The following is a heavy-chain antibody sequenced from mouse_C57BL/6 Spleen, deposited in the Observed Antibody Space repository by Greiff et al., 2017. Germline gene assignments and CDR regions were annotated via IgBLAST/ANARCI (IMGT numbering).Heavy chain of an antibody. CDR3: ARHDYDVSYWYFDV. V-gene: IGHV5-17*01. CDR1: GFTFSDYG. J-gene: IGHJ1*03. D-gene: IGHD2-4*01. CDR2: ISSGSSTI. Sequence: EVKLVESGGGLVKPGGSLKLSCAASGFTFSDYGMHWVRQAPEKGLEWVAYISSGSSTIYYADTVKGRFTISRDNAKNTLFLQMTSLRSEDTAMYYCARHDYDVSYWYFDVWGTGTTVTVSS.